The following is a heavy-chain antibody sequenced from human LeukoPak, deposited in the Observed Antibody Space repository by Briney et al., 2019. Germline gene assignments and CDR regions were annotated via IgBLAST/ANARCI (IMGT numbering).Heavy chain of an antibody. Sequence: TSVNVSCKAPGVIFSSCAVQWVRQARGQGLEWIGWIAVGTGDTKYAQKFQDRVTITRDMSTSTVYMELSSVRPEDTAVYSCAADLYYYGSGSKYKGDAFDIWGQGTMVSVSS. CDR2: IAVGTGDT. D-gene: IGHD3-10*01. CDR1: GVIFSSCA. J-gene: IGHJ3*02. CDR3: AADLYYYGSGSKYKGDAFDI. V-gene: IGHV1-58*01.